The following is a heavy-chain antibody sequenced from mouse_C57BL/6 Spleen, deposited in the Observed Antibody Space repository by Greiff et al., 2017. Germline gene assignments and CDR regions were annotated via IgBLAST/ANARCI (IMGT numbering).Heavy chain of an antibody. CDR2: ISYDGSN. Sequence: DVKLQESGPGLVRPSQSLSLTCSVTGYSITSGYYWNWIRQFPGNKLEWMGYISYDGSNNYNPSLKNRISITRDTSKNQFFLKLNSVTTEDTATYYCARVGYDYDYDYWGQGTTLTVSS. D-gene: IGHD2-4*01. J-gene: IGHJ2*01. V-gene: IGHV3-6*01. CDR1: GYSITSGYY. CDR3: ARVGYDYDYDY.